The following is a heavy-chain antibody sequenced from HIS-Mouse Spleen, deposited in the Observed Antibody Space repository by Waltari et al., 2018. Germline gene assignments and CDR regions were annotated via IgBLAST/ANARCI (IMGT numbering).Heavy chain of an antibody. Sequence: QVQLVQSGAEVKKPGASVKVSCKASGYTFTSYDINWVRQATGQGPEWMGWRNPNRGNTGYAQKFQGRVTMTRNTSISTAYMELSSLRSEDTAVYYCARGHDYSNYCDYWGQGTLVTVSS. CDR2: RNPNRGNT. CDR3: ARGHDYSNYCDY. J-gene: IGHJ4*02. CDR1: GYTFTSYD. V-gene: IGHV1-8*01. D-gene: IGHD4-4*01.